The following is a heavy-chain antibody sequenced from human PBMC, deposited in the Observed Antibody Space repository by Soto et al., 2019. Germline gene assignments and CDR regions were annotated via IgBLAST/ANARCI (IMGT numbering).Heavy chain of an antibody. CDR1: GYTLTRYS. D-gene: IGHD3-22*01. Sequence: GASVKVSCKASGYTLTRYSIHWVRQAPGQRLEWMGWINAGNGNTKFSQKFQGRVTITRDTSASTAYMELRGLRSEDTAVYYCAILGTYYFDNSDNYFDFWGQGTLLTVSS. CDR2: INAGNGNT. V-gene: IGHV1-3*01. J-gene: IGHJ4*02. CDR3: AILGTYYFDNSDNYFDF.